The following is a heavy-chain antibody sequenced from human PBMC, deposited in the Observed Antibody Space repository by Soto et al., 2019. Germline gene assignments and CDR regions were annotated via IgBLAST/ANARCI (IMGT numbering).Heavy chain of an antibody. CDR3: ARDPDASIAVADTVEVDY. J-gene: IGHJ4*02. CDR2: IWYDGSNK. D-gene: IGHD6-19*01. V-gene: IGHV3-33*01. Sequence: QVQLVESGGGVVQPGRSLRLSCAASGFTFSSYGMHWVRHAPGKGLEWVAVIWYDGSNKYYADSVKGRFTISRDNSKNTLYLPMNSLRAEDTAVYYCARDPDASIAVADTVEVDYWGQGTLVTVSS. CDR1: GFTFSSYG.